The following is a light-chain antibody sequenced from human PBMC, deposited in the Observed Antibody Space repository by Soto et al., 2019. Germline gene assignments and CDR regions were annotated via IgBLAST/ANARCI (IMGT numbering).Light chain of an antibody. CDR3: QQYGSSAT. CDR2: GAS. Sequence: ETVLTQSPDTLSLSPGERATLSCRASQSVTSDYLAWYQQKAGQAPRLLIYGASSRATGITDRFCGSGSGTDFRLTISRLETEDSEFYYCQQYGSSATFGGGTKVE. V-gene: IGKV3-20*01. CDR1: QSVTSDY. J-gene: IGKJ4*01.